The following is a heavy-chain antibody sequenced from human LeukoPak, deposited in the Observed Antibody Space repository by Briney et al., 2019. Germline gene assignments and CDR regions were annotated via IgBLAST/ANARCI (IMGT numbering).Heavy chain of an antibody. CDR1: GGSFSGYY. CDR2: INHSGST. Sequence: PSETLSLTCAVYGGSFSGYYWSWIRQPPGKGLEWIGEINHSGSTNYNPSLKSRVTISVDTSKNQLSLKLSSVTAADTATYYCAREGTTVVTRALDYWGQGTLVTVSS. J-gene: IGHJ4*02. CDR3: AREGTTVVTRALDY. V-gene: IGHV4-34*01. D-gene: IGHD2-21*02.